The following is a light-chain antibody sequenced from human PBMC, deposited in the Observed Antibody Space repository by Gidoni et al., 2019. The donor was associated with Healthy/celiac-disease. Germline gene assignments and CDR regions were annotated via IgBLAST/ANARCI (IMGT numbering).Light chain of an antibody. Sequence: LPAESFRLTCTLPSDINVGSYNIYWYQQKPWSPPRYLLYYYSDSDKGQGSGVPSRFSGSKVASAKTGILLISWLKAVETAAYHITHKECKAFGVFGGGTKLTVL. CDR3: THKECKAFGV. CDR2: YYSDSDK. CDR1: SDINVGSYN. J-gene: IGLJ3*02. V-gene: IGLV5-37*01.